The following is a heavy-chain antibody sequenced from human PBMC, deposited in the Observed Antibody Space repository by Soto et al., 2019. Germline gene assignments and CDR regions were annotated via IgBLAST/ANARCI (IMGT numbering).Heavy chain of an antibody. CDR2: IKQDGSEK. CDR3: ARDFPVSYYDFWSGYYYSGGMDV. V-gene: IGHV3-7*01. Sequence: QPGGSLRLSCAASGFTFSSYWMSWVRQAPGKGLEWVANIKQDGSEKYYVDSVKGRFTISRDNAKNSLYLQMNSLRAEDTAVYYCARDFPVSYYDFWSGYYYSGGMDVWGQGTTVTVSS. J-gene: IGHJ6*02. CDR1: GFTFSSYW. D-gene: IGHD3-3*01.